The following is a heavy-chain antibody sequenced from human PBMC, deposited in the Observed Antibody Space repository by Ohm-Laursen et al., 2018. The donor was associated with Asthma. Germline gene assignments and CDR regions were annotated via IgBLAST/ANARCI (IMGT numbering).Heavy chain of an antibody. V-gene: IGHV4-61*08. CDR3: ARGGSYEDYFDY. Sequence: SDTLSLTCTVSGGSISSGGYYWSWIRQPPGKGLEWIGYIYYSGSTNYNPSLKSRVTISVDTSKNQFSLKLSSVTAADTAVYYCARGGSYEDYFDYWGQGTLVTVSS. J-gene: IGHJ4*02. CDR1: GGSISSGGYY. CDR2: IYYSGST. D-gene: IGHD5-12*01.